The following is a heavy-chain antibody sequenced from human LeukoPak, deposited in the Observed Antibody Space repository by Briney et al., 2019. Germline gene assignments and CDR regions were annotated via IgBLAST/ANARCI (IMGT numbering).Heavy chain of an antibody. J-gene: IGHJ4*02. Sequence: SETLSLTCTVSGGSISSGSYYWNWIRQPAGKGLEWIGRIYTSGSTNYNPSLKSRVTISVDTSKNQFSLKLSSVTAADTAVYYCARQRKLPTKTFDYWGQGTLVTVSS. CDR2: IYTSGST. D-gene: IGHD5-24*01. CDR1: GGSISSGSYY. V-gene: IGHV4-61*02. CDR3: ARQRKLPTKTFDY.